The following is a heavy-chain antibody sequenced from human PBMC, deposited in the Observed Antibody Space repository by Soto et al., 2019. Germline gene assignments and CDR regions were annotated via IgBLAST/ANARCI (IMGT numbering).Heavy chain of an antibody. Sequence: SGPKLVNHTHTLRPTCTFSGFSISTSRVGVGWIRQPPGKALEWLALIYWDDDKRYSPSLKSRLTITKDTTKNQGGLTMTNMKPVTRARYTCAQNGLGTEFEAGGR. J-gene: IGHJ2*01. CDR3: AQNGLGTEFEA. D-gene: IGHD3-10*01. V-gene: IGHV2-5*02. CDR2: IYWDDDK. CDR1: GFSISTSRVG.